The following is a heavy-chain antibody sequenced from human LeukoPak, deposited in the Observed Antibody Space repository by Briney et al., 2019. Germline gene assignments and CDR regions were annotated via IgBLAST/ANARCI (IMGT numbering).Heavy chain of an antibody. V-gene: IGHV1-2*06. CDR2: INPNSGGT. J-gene: IGHJ6*03. Sequence: ASVKVSCKASGYTFTGYYMHWVRQAPGQGLEWMGRINPNSGGTNYAQKFQGRVTMTRDTSISTAYMELSRLRSDDTAVYYCARGLRLLEWLDPYYMDVWGKGTTVTVSS. CDR3: ARGLRLLEWLDPYYMDV. D-gene: IGHD3-3*01. CDR1: GYTFTGYY.